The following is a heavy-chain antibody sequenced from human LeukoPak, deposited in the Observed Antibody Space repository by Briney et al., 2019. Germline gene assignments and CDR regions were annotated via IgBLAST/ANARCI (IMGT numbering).Heavy chain of an antibody. V-gene: IGHV3-49*04. J-gene: IGHJ5*02. CDR2: IRSKAYGGTT. CDR1: GFTFGDYA. Sequence: GGSLRLSCTASGFTFGDYAMSWVRQAPGKGLEWVGFIRSKAYGGTTEYAASVKGRFTISRDDSKSIAYLQMNSLKTEDTAVYYCTRDESAGSWEDWFDPWGQGTLVTVSS. CDR3: TRDESAGSWEDWFDP. D-gene: IGHD3-10*01.